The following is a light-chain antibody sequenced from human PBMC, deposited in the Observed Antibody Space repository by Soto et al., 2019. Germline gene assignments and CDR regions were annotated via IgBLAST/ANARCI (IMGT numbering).Light chain of an antibody. CDR1: SSNIGGNS. J-gene: IGLJ1*01. CDR2: DDD. V-gene: IGLV1-51*01. CDR3: GSWDSSLSAYV. Sequence: QSVLMQPPSVSAAPRQKVTISCSGSSSNIGGNSVSWYQQLPGTAPKLLIYDDDKRPSGIPDRFSGSKSGTSATLGITGFQTGDEADYYCGSWDSSLSAYVFATGTKVTVL.